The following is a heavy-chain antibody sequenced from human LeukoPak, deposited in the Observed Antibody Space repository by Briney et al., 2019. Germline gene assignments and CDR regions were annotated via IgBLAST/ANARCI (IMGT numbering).Heavy chain of an antibody. V-gene: IGHV4-59*01. CDR3: AREYCSTTRCYMADY. CDR1: GGSISSYY. D-gene: IGHD2-2*01. CDR2: IYYSGST. Sequence: SETLSLTCTVSGGSISSYYWSWIRQPPGKGLEWIGYIYYSGSTSYNPSLKSRVTISVDTSKNQFSLKLSSVTVADTAVYYCAREYCSTTRCYMADYWGQGTLVTVSS. J-gene: IGHJ4*02.